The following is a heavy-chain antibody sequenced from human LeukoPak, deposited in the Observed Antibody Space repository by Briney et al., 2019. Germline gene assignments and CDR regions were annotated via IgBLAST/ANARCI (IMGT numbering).Heavy chain of an antibody. V-gene: IGHV3-15*01. J-gene: IGHJ4*02. CDR1: GFTFSKAW. D-gene: IGHD3-16*02. CDR3: TTAPYIWGIYRNNY. CDR2: IKSKTDGGTT. Sequence: GGSLRLSCAASGFTFSKAWMSWVRQAPGKGLEWVGRIKSKTDGGTTDYAEPVKGRFTISRDDSKSTLYLQMNSLKTEDTAVYYCTTAPYIWGIYRNNYWGQGTLVTVSS.